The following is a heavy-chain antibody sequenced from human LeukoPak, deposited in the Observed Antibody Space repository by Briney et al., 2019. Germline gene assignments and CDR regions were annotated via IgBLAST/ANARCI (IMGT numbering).Heavy chain of an antibody. CDR3: ARGILLGGGSDY. CDR2: ISSSSSYI. J-gene: IGHJ4*02. CDR1: GFTFSCYS. D-gene: IGHD4-23*01. Sequence: SGGSLRLSCASSGFTFSCYSMNWVRQAPGKGLEWVSSISSSSSYIYYADSVKGRFTISRDNAKNSLYLQMNSLRAEDTAVYYCARGILLGGGSDYWGQGTLVTVSS. V-gene: IGHV3-21*01.